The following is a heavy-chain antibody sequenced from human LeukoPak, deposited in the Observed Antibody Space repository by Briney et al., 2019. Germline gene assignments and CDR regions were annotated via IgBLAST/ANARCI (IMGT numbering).Heavy chain of an antibody. J-gene: IGHJ6*02. Sequence: SETLSLTCAVYGGSFSGYYWSWIRQPPGKGLEWIGEINHSGSTNYNPSLKSRVTISVDTSKNQFSLKLSSVTAADTAVYYCAREMVYAIRYYYYGMDVWGQGTTVTVSS. V-gene: IGHV4-34*01. D-gene: IGHD2-8*01. CDR2: INHSGST. CDR1: GGSFSGYY. CDR3: AREMVYAIRYYYYGMDV.